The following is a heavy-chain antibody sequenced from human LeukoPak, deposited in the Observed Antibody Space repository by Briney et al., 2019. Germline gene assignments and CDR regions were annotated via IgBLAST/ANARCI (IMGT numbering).Heavy chain of an antibody. J-gene: IGHJ4*02. Sequence: GGALRLSCAASGFTFINYWMSWVRQAPGKGLEWVANIKQDGSEKYYVDSVKDRFTISRDNAKNSLYLQMNSLRAEDAAVYYCTRENWYIDYWGQGNLVTVSS. CDR2: IKQDGSEK. V-gene: IGHV3-7*01. CDR3: TRENWYIDY. CDR1: GFTFINYW.